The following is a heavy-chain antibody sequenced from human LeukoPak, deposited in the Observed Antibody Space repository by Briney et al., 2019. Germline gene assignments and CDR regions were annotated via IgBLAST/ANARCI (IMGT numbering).Heavy chain of an antibody. D-gene: IGHD1-26*01. V-gene: IGHV7-4-1*02. CDR2: INTNTGNP. J-gene: IGHJ3*02. CDR3: ARGMWDPPPPTFDI. CDR1: GYTFTTYA. Sequence: ASVKVSCKASGYTFTTYAMNWVRQAPGQGLEWMGWINTNTGNPTYAQGFTGRFVFSLDISVGKAFLQISSLKAEDTAVYYCARGMWDPPPPTFDIWGQGTIVTVSS.